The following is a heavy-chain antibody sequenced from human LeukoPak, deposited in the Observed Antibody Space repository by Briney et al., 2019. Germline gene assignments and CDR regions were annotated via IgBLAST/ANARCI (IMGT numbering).Heavy chain of an antibody. D-gene: IGHD3-3*01. CDR3: AKDSYYDFWSGYPRGYYYYGMDV. CDR1: GFTFDDYA. CDR2: ISWNSGSI. J-gene: IGHJ6*02. V-gene: IGHV3-9*01. Sequence: QPGRSLRLSCAASGFTFDDYAMHWVRQAPGKGLEWGSGISWNSGSIGYADSVKGRFTISRDNAKNSLYLQMNSLRAEDTALYYCAKDSYYDFWSGYPRGYYYYGMDVWGQGTTVTVSS.